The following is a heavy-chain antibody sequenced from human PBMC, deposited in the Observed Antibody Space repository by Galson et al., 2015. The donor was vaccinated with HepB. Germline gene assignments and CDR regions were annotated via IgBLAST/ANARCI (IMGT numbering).Heavy chain of an antibody. CDR1: GGTFSSYA. CDR2: IIPILGIA. V-gene: IGHV1-69*10. CDR3: ARAVVPAAKEDY. J-gene: IGHJ4*02. Sequence: SVKVSCKASGGTFSSYAISWVRQAPGQGLEWMGGIIPILGIANYAQKFQGRVTITADKSTSTAYMELSSLRSEDTAVYYCARAVVPAAKEDYWGQGTLVTASS. D-gene: IGHD2-2*01.